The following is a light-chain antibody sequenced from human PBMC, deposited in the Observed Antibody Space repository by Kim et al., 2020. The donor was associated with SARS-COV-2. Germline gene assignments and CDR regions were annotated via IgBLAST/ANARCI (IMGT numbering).Light chain of an antibody. J-gene: IGKJ2*01. Sequence: VSPRERATLYCRARQSVKRNLAWYQQKPGQAPRLLITGASTRATDIPDRFSGAGYGTEFTLTISSLQYEDFAVYYYPQYDNWLLYTFGQGTKLEI. CDR1: QSVKRN. V-gene: IGKV3-15*01. CDR2: GAS. CDR3: PQYDNWLLYT.